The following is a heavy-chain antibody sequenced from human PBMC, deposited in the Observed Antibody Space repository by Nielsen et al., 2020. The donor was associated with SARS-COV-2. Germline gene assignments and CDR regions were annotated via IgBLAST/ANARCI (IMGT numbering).Heavy chain of an antibody. V-gene: IGHV4-34*01. CDR3: ARGKGSYSGTFLSYYYYYYMDV. Sequence: WIRQPPGKGLEWIGEIDHSGGTSYNPSLKSRVTMSVDTSKNQFSLTLSSVTAADTAVYFCARGKGSYSGTFLSYYYYYYMDVWGKGTTVTVSS. J-gene: IGHJ6*03. CDR2: IDHSGGT. D-gene: IGHD1-14*01.